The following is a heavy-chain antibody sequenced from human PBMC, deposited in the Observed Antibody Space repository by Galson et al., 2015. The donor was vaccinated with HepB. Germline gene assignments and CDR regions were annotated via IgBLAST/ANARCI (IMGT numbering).Heavy chain of an antibody. CDR2: IVWNGVST. V-gene: IGHV3-43*01. D-gene: IGHD3-22*01. CDR3: AKAHLTLDYDETCGPDY. J-gene: IGHJ4*02. Sequence: SLRLSCAASGFTFDDYSMHWVRPAPGKGLAWVALIVWNGVSTKYADSVNGRFTISRDNRENSLFLQMNSLRTEDTSLYYCAKAHLTLDYDETCGPDYRGQGTLFTVSS. CDR1: GFTFDDYS.